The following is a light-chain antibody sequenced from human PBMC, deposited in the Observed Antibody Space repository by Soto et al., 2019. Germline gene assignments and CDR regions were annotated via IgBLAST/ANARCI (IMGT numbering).Light chain of an antibody. V-gene: IGKV1-39*01. CDR2: AAS. CDR1: QSISSY. Sequence: DIQMTQSPSSLSASVGDRVTITCRASQSISSYLNWFQQKPGKAPTLLIYAASSLHSGVPSRFSGCASGTDFTLTISSLQPEDFATYYCQQSYSTPYTFGQGTNLEIE. J-gene: IGKJ2*01. CDR3: QQSYSTPYT.